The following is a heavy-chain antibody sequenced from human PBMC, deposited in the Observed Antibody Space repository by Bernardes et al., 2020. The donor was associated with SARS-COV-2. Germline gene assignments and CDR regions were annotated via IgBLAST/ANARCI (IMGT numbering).Heavy chain of an antibody. CDR2: ITGSGRHT. CDR1: GFTFSSYA. D-gene: IGHD2-15*01. J-gene: IGHJ4*02. CDR3: ARDSGRGGSCDY. V-gene: IGHV3-23*01. Sequence: GGSLRLSCAASGFTFSSYAMSWVRQAPGTGLEWVSTITGSGRHTYYADSVKGRFTISRDNSKNILHLQMNNLRDEDTAVYYCARDSGRGGSCDYWGEGDLVTVSS.